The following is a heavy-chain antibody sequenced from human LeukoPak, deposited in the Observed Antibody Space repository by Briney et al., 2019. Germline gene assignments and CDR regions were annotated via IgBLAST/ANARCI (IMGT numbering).Heavy chain of an antibody. CDR2: ISPSGSP. Sequence: PSETLSLTCAVSGDSLSRYSWTWIRQPPGKGLEWLGEISPSGSPDYNPSLKSRATISVDTSKNQFSLRVASVTAADTAVYYCASVRHDPLEYYYYIDAWGKGTTVTVSS. CDR1: GDSLSRYS. CDR3: ASVRHDPLEYYYYIDA. J-gene: IGHJ6*03. D-gene: IGHD2/OR15-2a*01. V-gene: IGHV4-34*01.